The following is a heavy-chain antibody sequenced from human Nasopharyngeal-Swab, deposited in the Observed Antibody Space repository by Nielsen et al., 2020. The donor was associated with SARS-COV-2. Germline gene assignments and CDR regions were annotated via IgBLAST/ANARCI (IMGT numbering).Heavy chain of an antibody. Sequence: GGSLRLSCAASGFTFSSYAMSWVRQAPGKGLEWVPAISGSGGSTYYADSVKGRFTISRDTSKNTLYLKMNSPRAEDTAVYYCAKAIVVVPAAMGGYYYYGMDVWGQGTTVTVSS. CDR3: AKAIVVVPAAMGGYYYYGMDV. J-gene: IGHJ6*02. D-gene: IGHD2-2*01. V-gene: IGHV3-23*01. CDR2: ISGSGGST. CDR1: GFTFSSYA.